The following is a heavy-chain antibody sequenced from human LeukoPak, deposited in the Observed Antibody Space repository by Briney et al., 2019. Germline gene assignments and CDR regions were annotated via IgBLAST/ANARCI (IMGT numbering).Heavy chain of an antibody. J-gene: IGHJ4*02. V-gene: IGHV3-64D*06. Sequence: PGGSLRLSCAASGFTFSSYAMHWVRQAPGKGLEYVSAISSNGGTTYYADSVKGRFTISRDNSKNTLYLQMSSLRAEDTAVYYCVKVYSPLAYCGGDCTFDYWGQGTLVTVSS. CDR3: VKVYSPLAYCGGDCTFDY. CDR2: ISSNGGTT. CDR1: GFTFSSYA. D-gene: IGHD2-21*02.